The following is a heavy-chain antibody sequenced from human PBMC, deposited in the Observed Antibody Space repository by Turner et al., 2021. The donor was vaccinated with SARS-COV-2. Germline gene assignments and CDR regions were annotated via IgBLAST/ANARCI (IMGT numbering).Heavy chain of an antibody. J-gene: IGHJ5*02. D-gene: IGHD5-18*01. CDR1: GFTFSTYA. V-gene: IGHV3-23*01. CDR2: ISGGGGST. Sequence: EVQLLESGGGLVQPGGSRRLSCAASGFTFSTYAMNWVRQAPGKGLECVSAISGGGGSTFSADSVKGRFTISRDNSKNTLYLQMNSLRAEDTAVYYCAKGYSYDLDPWGQGTLVTVSS. CDR3: AKGYSYDLDP.